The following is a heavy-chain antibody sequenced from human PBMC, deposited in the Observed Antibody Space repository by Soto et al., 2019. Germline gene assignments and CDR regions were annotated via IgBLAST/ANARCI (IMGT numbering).Heavy chain of an antibody. J-gene: IGHJ1*01. Sequence: PSPHLTLTCDLSGFSPSSFYMGVSWIRQPPGKALEWLALIYWDDDKRYSPSLKDRRAISKDTSSNQVVLTITNMDPGDTATYLSAHAGDYDLLPFDHWAPATL. V-gene: IGHV2-5*08. CDR3: AHAGDYDLLPFDH. D-gene: IGHD4-17*01. CDR1: GFSPSSFYMG. CDR2: IYWDDDK.